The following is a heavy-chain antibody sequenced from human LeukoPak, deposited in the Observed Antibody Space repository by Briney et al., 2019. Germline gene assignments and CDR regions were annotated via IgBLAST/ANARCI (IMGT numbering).Heavy chain of an antibody. Sequence: SETLSLTCTVSGGSISGYYWSWIRQPPGKGLEWIGYIYYSGSTSYNPSIKSRVTMSVDTSKKQFSLKVSSLTAADTAVYYCARDKAVGAAIFFDYWGQGTLVTVSS. CDR3: ARDKAVGAAIFFDY. D-gene: IGHD1-26*01. CDR1: GGSISGYY. CDR2: IYYSGST. V-gene: IGHV4-59*01. J-gene: IGHJ4*02.